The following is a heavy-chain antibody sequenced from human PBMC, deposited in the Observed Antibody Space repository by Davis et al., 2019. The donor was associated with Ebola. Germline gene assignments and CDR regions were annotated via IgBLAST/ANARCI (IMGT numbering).Heavy chain of an antibody. CDR1: GYSISSGYY. J-gene: IGHJ6*02. Sequence: PSETLSFTCAVSGYSISSGYYWGWIRQPPGKGLEWIGSIYHSGSTYYNPSLKSRVTISVDTSKNQFSLKLSSVTAADTAVYYCARAGGYCSSTSCYGHYYYYGMDVWGQGTTVTVSS. D-gene: IGHD2-2*01. CDR3: ARAGGYCSSTSCYGHYYYYGMDV. V-gene: IGHV4-38-2*01. CDR2: IYHSGST.